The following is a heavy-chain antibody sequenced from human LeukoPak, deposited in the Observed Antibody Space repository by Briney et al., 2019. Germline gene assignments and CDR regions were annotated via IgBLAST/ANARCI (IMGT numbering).Heavy chain of an antibody. J-gene: IGHJ4*02. CDR2: INPNSGGT. CDR1: GYTFTGYY. D-gene: IGHD5-12*01. V-gene: IGHV1-2*02. Sequence: ASVKVSCKASGYTFTGYYMHWVRQAPGQGLEWMGWINPNSGGTNYAQKFQGRVTMTRDTSISTAYMELSRLRSDDTAVYYCARAYSGYDLGGAKGYWGQGTLATVSS. CDR3: ARAYSGYDLGGAKGY.